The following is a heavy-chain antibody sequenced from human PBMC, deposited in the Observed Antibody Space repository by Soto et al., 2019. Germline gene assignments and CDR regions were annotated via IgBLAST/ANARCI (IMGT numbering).Heavy chain of an antibody. Sequence: EVQLLESGGGLVQPGGSLRLSCAASGFTFSSYAMSWVRQAPGKGLEWVSAISGSGGSTYYADSVKGRFTISRDNSKNTLYLQMNSLRAEDTALYYCAKDRGCSSTSCRPHYYYYGMDVWGQGTTVTVSS. D-gene: IGHD2-2*01. J-gene: IGHJ6*02. CDR1: GFTFSSYA. V-gene: IGHV3-23*01. CDR3: AKDRGCSSTSCRPHYYYYGMDV. CDR2: ISGSGGST.